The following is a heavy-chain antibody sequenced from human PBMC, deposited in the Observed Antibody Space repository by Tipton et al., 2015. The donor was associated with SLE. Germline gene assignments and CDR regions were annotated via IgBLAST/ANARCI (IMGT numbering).Heavy chain of an antibody. D-gene: IGHD3-10*01. CDR3: AKRGVQGVIPDY. CDR2: ISGSGGST. Sequence: SLRLSCAASGFTFSSYAMSWVRPAPGKGLEWVSAISGSGGSTYYADSVKGRFTISRDNSKNTLYLQMNSLRAEDTAVYYCAKRGVQGVIPDYWGQGTLVTVSS. J-gene: IGHJ4*02. V-gene: IGHV3-23*01. CDR1: GFTFSSYA.